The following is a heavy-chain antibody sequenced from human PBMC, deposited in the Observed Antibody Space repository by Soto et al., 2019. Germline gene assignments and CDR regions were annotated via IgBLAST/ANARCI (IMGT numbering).Heavy chain of an antibody. Sequence: QVQLVQSGSEVKMPGSSVKVSCKTSGGTFSRHAINWVRQAPGQGLEWMGGIIPMFGTTNYAQKFKGRVPISADESPSTAYMELSSLRAEDAAVYYCASAAIHGSSWYFWFDPWGQGTLVTVSS. CDR1: GGTFSRHA. CDR2: IIPMFGTT. CDR3: ASAAIHGSSWYFWFDP. J-gene: IGHJ5*02. V-gene: IGHV1-69*01. D-gene: IGHD6-13*01.